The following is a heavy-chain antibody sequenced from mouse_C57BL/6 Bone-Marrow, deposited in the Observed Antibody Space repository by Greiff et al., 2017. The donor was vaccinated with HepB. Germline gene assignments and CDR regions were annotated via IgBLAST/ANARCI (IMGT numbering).Heavy chain of an antibody. Sequence: QVQLKESGAELARPGASVKLSCKASGYTFTSYGISWVKQRTGQGLEWIGEIYPRSGNTYYNEKFKGKATLTADKSSSTAYMELRSLTSEDSAVYFCARKGYYGSSYLPYWGQGTLVTVSA. V-gene: IGHV1-81*01. D-gene: IGHD1-1*01. CDR3: ARKGYYGSSYLPY. CDR2: IYPRSGNT. J-gene: IGHJ3*01. CDR1: GYTFTSYG.